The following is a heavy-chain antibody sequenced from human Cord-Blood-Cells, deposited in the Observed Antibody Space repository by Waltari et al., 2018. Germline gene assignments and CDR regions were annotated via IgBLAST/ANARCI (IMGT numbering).Heavy chain of an antibody. CDR1: GSTFSSYA. Sequence: QVQLVQSGAEVKTPGSSVKVSCNASGSTFSSYAIRLVGPAPGKGLGWMGGIIPILGIANYAQKFQGRVTITADKSTSTAYMELSSLRSEDTAVYYCARDLDYYDSSGYYYFDYWGQGTLVTVSS. D-gene: IGHD3-22*01. V-gene: IGHV1-69*10. J-gene: IGHJ4*02. CDR3: ARDLDYYDSSGYYYFDY. CDR2: IIPILGIA.